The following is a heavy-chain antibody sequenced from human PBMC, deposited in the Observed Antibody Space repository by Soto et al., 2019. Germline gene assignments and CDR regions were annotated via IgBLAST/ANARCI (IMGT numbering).Heavy chain of an antibody. V-gene: IGHV2-5*02. CDR1: GFSLTTSGVG. CDR2: IYWDDDK. CDR3: AHRVLRTVFGLVTTTAIYFDF. Sequence: QITLNESGPTVVRPTETLTLTCRFSGFSLTTSGVGVGWIRQSPGKAPEWLALIYWDDDKRYSASLKSRLTMTKDTSKDPVFLTVSDLDPTDTATYYCAHRVLRTVFGLVTTTAIYFDFWGQGTPVAVSS. D-gene: IGHD3-3*01. J-gene: IGHJ4*02.